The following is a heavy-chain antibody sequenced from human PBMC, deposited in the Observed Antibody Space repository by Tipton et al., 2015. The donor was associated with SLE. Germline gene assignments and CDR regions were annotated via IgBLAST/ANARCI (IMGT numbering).Heavy chain of an antibody. CDR2: IRYDGSSQ. D-gene: IGHD1-26*01. V-gene: IGHV3-30*02. Sequence: GSLRLSCVASGFQFSDYTMSWVRQAPGKGLEWVAFIRYDGSSQHYADSVKGRFTISRDNSNNMVYLQMNSLRPEDTALYYCAKDPCYSGTCYFEDWGQGTLVTVSS. J-gene: IGHJ4*02. CDR1: GFQFSDYT. CDR3: AKDPCYSGTCYFED.